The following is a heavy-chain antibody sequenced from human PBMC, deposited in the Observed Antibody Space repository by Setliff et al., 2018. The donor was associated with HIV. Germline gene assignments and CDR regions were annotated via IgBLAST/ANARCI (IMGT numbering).Heavy chain of an antibody. CDR1: GGSINSGSYF. Sequence: LSLTCTVSGGSINSGSYFWSWIRQPAGKGLEWIGRIFTGGSTNYNPSLKSRVTISLDTSRNQFSLKLRSVTAADTAVYYCARNPHYFDRSGYYSWSYLDYWGQGTLVTVSS. V-gene: IGHV4-61*02. D-gene: IGHD3-22*01. J-gene: IGHJ4*02. CDR2: IFTGGST. CDR3: ARNPHYFDRSGYYSWSYLDY.